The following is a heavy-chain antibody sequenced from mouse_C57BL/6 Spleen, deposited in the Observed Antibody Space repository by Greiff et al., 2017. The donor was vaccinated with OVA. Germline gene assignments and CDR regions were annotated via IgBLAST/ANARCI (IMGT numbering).Heavy chain of an antibody. D-gene: IGHD2-1*01. CDR3: TRPPYDNYG. CDR1: GYTFTDYE. V-gene: IGHV1-15*01. J-gene: IGHJ2*01. CDR2: IDPETGGT. Sequence: VQLQQSGAELVRPGASVTLSCKASGYTFTDYEMHWVKQTPVHGLEWIGAIDPETGGTAYNQKFKGKGILTADKSSSTAYMELRSLTSDDSAVYYCTRPPYDNYGWGQGTTLTVSS.